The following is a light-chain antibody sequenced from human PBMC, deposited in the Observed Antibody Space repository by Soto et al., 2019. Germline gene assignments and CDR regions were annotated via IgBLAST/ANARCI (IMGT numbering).Light chain of an antibody. CDR2: AAS. CDR1: QGISSY. V-gene: IGKV1-8*01. J-gene: IGKJ3*01. Sequence: AIRMTQSPSSLSASTGDRVTITCRASQGISSYLAWYQQKPGKAPKLLIYAASTLQSGVPSRFSGSVSGTDFTLTISCLQSEDVATYDCQQYYSYPFTFGPGTKVDI. CDR3: QQYYSYPFT.